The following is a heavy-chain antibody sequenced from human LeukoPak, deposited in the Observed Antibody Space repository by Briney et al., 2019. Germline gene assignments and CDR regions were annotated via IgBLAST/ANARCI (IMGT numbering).Heavy chain of an antibody. D-gene: IGHD2-2*01. CDR1: GFTFDSFA. V-gene: IGHV3-23*01. CDR2: LSASGGST. Sequence: GGSLRLSCAASGFTFDSFAMSWVRQAPGKGLEWVSGLSASGGSTYYADSVKGRFTISRDNSKNTLCLQMDSLTAEDTAVYYCAQDGYCSNSTCYTGAVDMWGQGAMVTVSS. J-gene: IGHJ3*02. CDR3: AQDGYCSNSTCYTGAVDM.